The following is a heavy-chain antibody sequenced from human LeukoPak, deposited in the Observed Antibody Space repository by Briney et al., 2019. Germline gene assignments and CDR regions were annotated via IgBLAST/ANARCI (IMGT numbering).Heavy chain of an antibody. CDR2: IYYSGST. Sequence: SETLSLTCTVSGGSISSSNDYWGWIRQPPGKGLEWIGSIYYSGSTYYNPSLKSRVTISVDTSKNQFSLKLTSVTAADAAVYYCAKGRGWEASYYYYYMDVWGKGTTVTISS. J-gene: IGHJ6*03. V-gene: IGHV4-39*01. CDR3: AKGRGWEASYYYYYMDV. D-gene: IGHD1-26*01. CDR1: GGSISSSNDY.